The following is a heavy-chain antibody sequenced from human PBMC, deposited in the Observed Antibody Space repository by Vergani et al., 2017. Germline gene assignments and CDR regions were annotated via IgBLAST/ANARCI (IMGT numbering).Heavy chain of an antibody. D-gene: IGHD3-9*01. CDR1: GYTFTSYY. V-gene: IGHV1-46*03. CDR2: INPSGGSR. CDR3: ARDGRGYDILTDYYYYGMDV. J-gene: IGHJ6*02. Sequence: QVQLVQSGAEVKKPGASVKVSCKASGYTFTSYYMHWVRQAPGQGLEWMGIINPSGGSRSYAQKFQGRVTMTRDTSTSTVYMELSSLRSEDTAVYYCARDGRGYDILTDYYYYGMDVWGQGTTVTVSS.